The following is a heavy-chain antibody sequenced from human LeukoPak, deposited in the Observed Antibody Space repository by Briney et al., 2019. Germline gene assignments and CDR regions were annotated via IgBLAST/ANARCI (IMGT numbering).Heavy chain of an antibody. D-gene: IGHD1-1*01. J-gene: IGHJ6*03. CDR3: ARGRASSSTWYSTYYCYFYMDV. CDR2: VDHTGST. CDR1: GGSISSYY. V-gene: IGHV4-59*01. Sequence: SETLSLTCTVSGGSISSYYWNWIWQPAGKGLEWIGYVDHTGSTNFNPSLNGRVSISRDSSKNLFSLRLRSVTAADTAVYFCARGRASSSTWYSTYYCYFYMDVCGKGTTVTVSS.